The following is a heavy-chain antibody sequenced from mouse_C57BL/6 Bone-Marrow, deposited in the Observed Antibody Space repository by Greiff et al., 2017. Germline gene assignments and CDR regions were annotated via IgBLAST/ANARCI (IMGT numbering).Heavy chain of an antibody. CDR1: GYTFTDYE. Sequence: QVQLQQSGAELVRPGASVTLSCKASGYTFTDYEMHWVKQTPVHGLEWIGAIDPETGGTAYNQKFKGKAILTADKSSSTAYMELRSLTSEDSAVYYCTRSRHYYSSSYWYFYGWGTGTTVTVSS. CDR3: TRSRHYYSSSYWYFYG. J-gene: IGHJ1*03. D-gene: IGHD1-1*01. CDR2: IDPETGGT. V-gene: IGHV1-15*01.